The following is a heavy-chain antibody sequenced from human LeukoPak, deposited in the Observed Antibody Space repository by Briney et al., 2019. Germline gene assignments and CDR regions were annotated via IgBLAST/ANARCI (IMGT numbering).Heavy chain of an antibody. CDR2: MNPNSGNT. Sequence: ASVKVSCKASGNIITSYAMNWVRQATGQGLGWMGWMNPNSGNTGYAQKFQGRVTMTRNTSIRTAYMELSSLRSEDTAVYYCARRVYDILTGYPYNWFDPWGQGTLVTVSS. CDR3: ARRVYDILTGYPYNWFDP. CDR1: GNIITSYA. D-gene: IGHD3-9*01. J-gene: IGHJ5*02. V-gene: IGHV1-8*01.